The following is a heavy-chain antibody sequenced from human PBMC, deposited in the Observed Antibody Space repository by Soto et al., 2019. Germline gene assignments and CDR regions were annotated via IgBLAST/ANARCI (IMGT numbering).Heavy chain of an antibody. CDR3: ARGWGCGSYSKPFDI. CDR1: GGSISRGGFY. D-gene: IGHD1-26*01. CDR2: IYYSGST. Sequence: SETLSLTCTVSGGSISRGGFYWSWIREHPGKGLEWIGYIYYSGSTYSNPSLKSRLSISVDTSKNQFSLKLSSVTAADTAVYYCARGWGCGSYSKPFDIWGQGTMVTVSS. J-gene: IGHJ3*02. V-gene: IGHV4-31*03.